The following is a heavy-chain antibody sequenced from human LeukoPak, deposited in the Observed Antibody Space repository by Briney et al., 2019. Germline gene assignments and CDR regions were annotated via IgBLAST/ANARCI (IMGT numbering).Heavy chain of an antibody. CDR1: GYTFTSYY. CDR2: INPSGGST. V-gene: IGHV1-46*01. CDR3: ARVLEFLEWLLYGSVDYYYMDV. J-gene: IGHJ6*03. Sequence: ASVKVSCKASGYTFTSYYMHWVRQAPGQGLEWMGIINPSGGSTSYAQKFQGRVTMTRDTSTSTVYMELSSLRSEDTAVYYCARVLEFLEWLLYGSVDYYYMDVWGKGTTVTVSS. D-gene: IGHD3-3*01.